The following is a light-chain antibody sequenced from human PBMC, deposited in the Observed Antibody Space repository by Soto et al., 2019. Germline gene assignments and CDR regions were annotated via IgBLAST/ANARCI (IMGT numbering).Light chain of an antibody. CDR2: GAS. CDR3: QHYGSSSIT. Sequence: EIVLTQSPGTLSLSPGERATLSCRASQSVSSSYLAWYQQKPGQAPRLLIYGASSRATGIPGRFSGSGCGTDFTLTISRLEPEDVAVYYCQHYGSSSITFGQGTRLEIK. V-gene: IGKV3-20*01. CDR1: QSVSSSY. J-gene: IGKJ5*01.